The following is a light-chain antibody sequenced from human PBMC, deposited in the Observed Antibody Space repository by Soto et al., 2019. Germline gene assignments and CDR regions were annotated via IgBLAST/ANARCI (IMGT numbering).Light chain of an antibody. CDR1: QSISSY. Sequence: DIQMTQSPSSLSASVGERVTITCRASQSISSYLNWYQQKPEKAPKLLIYAASSLQSGVPSRFSGSGSGTDFTLTISSLQPEEFATYYCQQSYSTPRTCGPGTKVDIK. CDR2: AAS. CDR3: QQSYSTPRT. J-gene: IGKJ3*01. V-gene: IGKV1-39*01.